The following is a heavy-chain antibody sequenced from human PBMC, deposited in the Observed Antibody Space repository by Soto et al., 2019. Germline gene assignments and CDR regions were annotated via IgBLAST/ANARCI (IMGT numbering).Heavy chain of an antibody. CDR2: IIPVFGTA. D-gene: IGHD1-26*01. V-gene: IGHV1-69*01. J-gene: IGHJ5*02. CDR3: SRDRLGSLSFHS. CDR1: GGVFRNYA. Sequence: QVQLVQSGAEVKKPGSSVKVSCKASGGVFRNYAINWVRQAPGQGLEWMGGIIPVFGTADYPQKFQGRVTLSAEQFTTNAYLEPNSLKTGDKAVFFCSRDRLGSLSFHSWGQGTLVTVAS.